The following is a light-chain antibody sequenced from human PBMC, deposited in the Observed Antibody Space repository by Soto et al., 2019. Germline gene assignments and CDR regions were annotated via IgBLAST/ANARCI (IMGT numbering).Light chain of an antibody. Sequence: DIQMTQSPSTLSASVGDRVTITCRASQSISSWLAWYQQKPGKAPKLLIYKASSLQIGVPSRFSGGGSGTEFTLTISSLQPDDFATYYCQQYNDYPYTFGQGTKVEIK. CDR1: QSISSW. V-gene: IGKV1-5*03. CDR3: QQYNDYPYT. J-gene: IGKJ2*01. CDR2: KAS.